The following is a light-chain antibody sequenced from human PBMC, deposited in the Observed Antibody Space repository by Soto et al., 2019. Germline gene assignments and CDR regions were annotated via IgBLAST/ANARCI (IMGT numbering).Light chain of an antibody. CDR2: GAT. V-gene: IGKV1-12*01. CDR1: QGIRSW. Sequence: DIQMTQSPSSVSASVGDRVTITCRASQGIRSWLAWYQQKPGKAPKVLIHGATSLQSGVPSRFSGSGSGTESTLTISSLQPEYFATYFCQQSNSFTFTVGPGTKVDSK. CDR3: QQSNSFTFT. J-gene: IGKJ3*01.